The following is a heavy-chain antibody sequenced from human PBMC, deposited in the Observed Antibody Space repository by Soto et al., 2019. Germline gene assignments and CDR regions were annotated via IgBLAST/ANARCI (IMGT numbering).Heavy chain of an antibody. CDR2: INHSGST. CDR1: GGSFSAYY. CDR3: ARGGCSGGSCYRPFVSY. J-gene: IGHJ4*02. Sequence: QVQLQQWGAGLLKPSETLSLTCAVYGGSFSAYYWSWIRQPPGKGLEWIGEINHSGSTINNPSLRSRVTMSVDTSKIQFSLNLTSVTAADTAVYYCARGGCSGGSCYRPFVSYWGQGTLVTVSS. V-gene: IGHV4-34*02. D-gene: IGHD2-15*01.